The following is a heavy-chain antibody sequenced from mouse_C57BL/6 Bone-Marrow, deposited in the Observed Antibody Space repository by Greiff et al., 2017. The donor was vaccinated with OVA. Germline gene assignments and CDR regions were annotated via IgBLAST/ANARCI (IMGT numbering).Heavy chain of an antibody. CDR2: IRNKANNHAT. D-gene: IGHD1-1*01. CDR1: GFTFSDAW. V-gene: IGHV6-6*01. Sequence: EVKLMESGGGLVQPGGSMKLSCAASGFTFSDAWMDWVRQSPEKGLEWVAEIRNKANNHATYYAESVKGRFTISRDDSKSSVYLQMNSLRAEDTGIYYCTNYYGSSHWYFDVWGTGTTVTVSS. J-gene: IGHJ1*03. CDR3: TNYYGSSHWYFDV.